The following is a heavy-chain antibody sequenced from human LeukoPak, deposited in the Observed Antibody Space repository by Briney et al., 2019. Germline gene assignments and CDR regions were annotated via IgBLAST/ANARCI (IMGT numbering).Heavy chain of an antibody. J-gene: IGHJ4*02. CDR1: GYTFTGYY. V-gene: IGHV1-2*02. D-gene: IGHD4-17*01. Sequence: GASVKVSCKASGYTFTGYYLHWVRQAPGQGLEWMGWINPNSGGTNYAQKFQGRVTMTRDTSISTAYMELSRQRSDDTAVYYCARVQDYGDYPDYWGQGTLVTVSS. CDR2: INPNSGGT. CDR3: ARVQDYGDYPDY.